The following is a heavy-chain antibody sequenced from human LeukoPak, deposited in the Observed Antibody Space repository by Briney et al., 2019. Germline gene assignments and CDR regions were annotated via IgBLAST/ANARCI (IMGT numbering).Heavy chain of an antibody. CDR1: GYSFTSYW. CDR2: IYPGDSDT. V-gene: IGHV5-51*01. D-gene: IGHD5-12*01. Sequence: GGSLKISCKGSGYSFTSYWIGWVRQMPGKGLEWMGIIYPGDSDTRYSPSFQGQVTISADKSISTAYLQWSSLKASDAAMYYCARHTRGLADYYYYYYGMDVWGQGTTVTVSS. CDR3: ARHTRGLADYYYYYYGMDV. J-gene: IGHJ6*02.